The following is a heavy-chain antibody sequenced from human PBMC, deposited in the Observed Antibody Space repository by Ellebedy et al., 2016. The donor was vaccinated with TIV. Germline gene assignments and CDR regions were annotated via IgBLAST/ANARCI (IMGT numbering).Heavy chain of an antibody. J-gene: IGHJ3*02. D-gene: IGHD3-22*01. CDR2: INPSGGST. V-gene: IGHV1-46*01. Sequence: ASVKVSXXASGYTFTSYYMHWVRQAPGQGLEWMGIINPSGGSTSYAQKFQGRVTMTRDTSTSTVYMELSSLRSEDTAVYYCARDRRYYDSSGYYRMDAFDIWGQGTMVTVSS. CDR3: ARDRRYYDSSGYYRMDAFDI. CDR1: GYTFTSYY.